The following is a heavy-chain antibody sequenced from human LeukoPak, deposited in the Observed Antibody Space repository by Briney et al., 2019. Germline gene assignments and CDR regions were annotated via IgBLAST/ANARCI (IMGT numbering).Heavy chain of an antibody. CDR2: IYSGGST. V-gene: IGHV3-53*01. CDR1: GFTVSSNY. D-gene: IGHD3-22*01. J-gene: IGHJ4*02. Sequence: GGSLRLSCAASGFTVSSNYMSWVRQAPGKGLEWVSVIYSGGSTYYADSVKGRFTISRDNSKNTLYLQMNSLRAEDTAVCYCARHRSLYDSSGYIDYWGQGTLVTVSS. CDR3: ARHRSLYDSSGYIDY.